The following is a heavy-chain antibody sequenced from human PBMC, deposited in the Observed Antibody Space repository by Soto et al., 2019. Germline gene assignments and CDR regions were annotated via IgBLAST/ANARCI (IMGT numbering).Heavy chain of an antibody. CDR3: AKDGGYSGYDYWSDGYYYGMDV. D-gene: IGHD5-12*01. Sequence: DSVKGRFTISRDNAKNTLYVQMNSLRAEDTAVYYCAKDGGYSGYDYWSDGYYYGMDVWGQGTSVTVSS. J-gene: IGHJ6*02. V-gene: IGHV3-30*02.